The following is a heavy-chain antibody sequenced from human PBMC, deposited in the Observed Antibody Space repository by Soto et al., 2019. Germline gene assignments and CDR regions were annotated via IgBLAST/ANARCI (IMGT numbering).Heavy chain of an antibody. J-gene: IGHJ4*02. Sequence: LRLSCAASGFTFSSYSMNWVRQAPGKGLEWVSSISSSSSYIYYADSVKGRFTISRDNAKNSLYLQMNSLRAEDTAVYYCARSEDGAAVEFDYWGQGTLVTVSS. CDR1: GFTFSSYS. D-gene: IGHD6-25*01. V-gene: IGHV3-21*01. CDR2: ISSSSSYI. CDR3: ARSEDGAAVEFDY.